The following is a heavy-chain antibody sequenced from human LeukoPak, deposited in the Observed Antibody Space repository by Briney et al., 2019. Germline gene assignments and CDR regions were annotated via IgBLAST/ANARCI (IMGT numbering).Heavy chain of an antibody. D-gene: IGHD6-13*01. V-gene: IGHV3-66*04. CDR1: GLSVSASH. Sequence: GGSLRLSCAVSGLSVSASHMAWVSQAPGKGLKWVSLIYGDGKTEYIDSVKDRFIISRDTSKNSLLLHISALRVEDTATYRCGGRRASPSDSSSFYYPYDYWGQGTPVIVSS. CDR2: IYGDGKT. CDR3: GGRRASPSDSSSFYYPYDY. J-gene: IGHJ4*02.